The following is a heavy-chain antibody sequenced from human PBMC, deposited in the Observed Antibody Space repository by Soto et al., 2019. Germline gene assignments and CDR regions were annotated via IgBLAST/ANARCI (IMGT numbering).Heavy chain of an antibody. D-gene: IGHD5-12*01. CDR2: IYYSGST. CDR1: GGSISSGGYY. J-gene: IGHJ3*02. CDR3: ARGRRTIVATIKGAFYI. Sequence: SETLSLTCTVSGGSISSGGYYWSWIRQHPGKGLEWIGYIYYSGSTYYNPSLKSRVTISVDTSKNQFSLKLSSVTAADTAVYYCARGRRTIVATIKGAFYICGQGTMVTVSS. V-gene: IGHV4-31*03.